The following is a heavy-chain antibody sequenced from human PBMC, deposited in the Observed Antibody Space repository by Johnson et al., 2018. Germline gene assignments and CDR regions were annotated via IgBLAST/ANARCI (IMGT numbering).Heavy chain of an antibody. CDR2: ISYDGSNK. D-gene: IGHD4-17*01. Sequence: QVQLVESGGGVVQPGRSLRLSCAASGFTFSSYAMHWVRQAPGKGLEWVAVISYDGSNKYYAASVKGRFTISRDNSKNTLYLQMNSLRAEETAVYYGGREDDGDYQPIPPWAFDIWGQGTMVTVSS. CDR1: GFTFSSYA. CDR3: GREDDGDYQPIPPWAFDI. J-gene: IGHJ3*02. V-gene: IGHV3-30-3*01.